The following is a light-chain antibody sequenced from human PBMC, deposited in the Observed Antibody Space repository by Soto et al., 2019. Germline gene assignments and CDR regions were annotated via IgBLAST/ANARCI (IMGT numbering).Light chain of an antibody. J-gene: IGKJ1*01. CDR2: KAS. Sequence: DIQMTQSPSTLSASVGDRVTITCRASQSISSWLAWYQQKPGKAPKLLIYKASSLESGVPSRFSGSGSGTEFTLTISCLRPDDFATYHCQQYDSYPRTFGQGTKVEIK. CDR3: QQYDSYPRT. CDR1: QSISSW. V-gene: IGKV1-5*03.